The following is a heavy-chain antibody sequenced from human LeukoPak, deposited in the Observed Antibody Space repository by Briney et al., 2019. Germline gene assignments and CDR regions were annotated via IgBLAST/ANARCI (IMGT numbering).Heavy chain of an antibody. V-gene: IGHV1-2*02. J-gene: IGHJ3*02. D-gene: IGHD2-2*01. Sequence: ASVRVSCKTSGYTFIAHYIHWLRQAPGRGLEWMGWINPNPNGGGTNFAQRFQGRFTMTKDTSINTVYMELSDLRSDDTAVYYCARGWRVPAAIYAFDIWGQGTMVTVSS. CDR2: INPNPNGGGT. CDR3: ARGWRVPAAIYAFDI. CDR1: GYTFIAHY.